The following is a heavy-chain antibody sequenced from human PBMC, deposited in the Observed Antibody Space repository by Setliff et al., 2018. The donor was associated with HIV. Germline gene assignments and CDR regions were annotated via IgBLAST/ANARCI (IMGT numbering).Heavy chain of an antibody. J-gene: IGHJ6*02. Sequence: SETLSLTCTVSGGSISSTSYYWGWIRQPPGKGLEWIVTIYYSGSTYYNPSLKSRVTISVDTSKNQFSLKLSSVTAADTAVYYCARERGGGYSYGWGMDVWGQGTTVTVSS. CDR2: IYYSGST. V-gene: IGHV4-39*07. D-gene: IGHD5-18*01. CDR1: GGSISSTSYY. CDR3: ARERGGGYSYGWGMDV.